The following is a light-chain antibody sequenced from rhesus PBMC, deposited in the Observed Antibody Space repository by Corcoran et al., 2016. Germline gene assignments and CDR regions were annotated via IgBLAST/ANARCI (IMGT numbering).Light chain of an antibody. V-gene: IGKV3-17*03. Sequence: ETVMTQSPATLSLSPGERATLSCRASQSVSSRLAWYQQKPGQAPRLLIYDASRRATGIPDRFRGSGSGTEFTLTISGLEPEDVGVYYCQQDYSWPRTFGQGTKVEIK. CDR2: DAS. CDR3: QQDYSWPRT. J-gene: IGKJ1*01. CDR1: QSVSSR.